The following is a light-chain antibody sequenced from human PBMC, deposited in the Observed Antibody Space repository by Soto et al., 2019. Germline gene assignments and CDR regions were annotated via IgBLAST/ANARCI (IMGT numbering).Light chain of an antibody. J-gene: IGLJ1*01. CDR3: SSYTSTNTRYV. V-gene: IGLV2-14*01. Sequence: QSALTQPASVSGSPGQSITISCTGTSNDVGGYNYVSWYQQHPGKAPKLMIYDVTSRPSGVSYRFSGSKSGNTASLTISGHQAEDEADYYCSSYTSTNTRYVFGTGTKLTVL. CDR2: DVT. CDR1: SNDVGGYNY.